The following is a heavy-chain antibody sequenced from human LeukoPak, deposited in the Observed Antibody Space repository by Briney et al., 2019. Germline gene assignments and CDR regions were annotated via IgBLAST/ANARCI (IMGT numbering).Heavy chain of an antibody. CDR1: GGSFSGYY. D-gene: IGHD3-10*01. Sequence: SETLSLTCAVYGGSFSGYYWSWIRQPPGKGLEWIGEINHSGRTNCNPSLKSRVTISVDTSKNQFSLKLSSVTAADTAVYYCARGRVLWADGMDVWGQGTTVTVSS. CDR3: ARGRVLWADGMDV. J-gene: IGHJ6*02. CDR2: INHSGRT. V-gene: IGHV4-34*01.